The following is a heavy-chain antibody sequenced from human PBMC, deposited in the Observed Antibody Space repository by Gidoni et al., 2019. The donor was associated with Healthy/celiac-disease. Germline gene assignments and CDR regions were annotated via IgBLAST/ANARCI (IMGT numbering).Heavy chain of an antibody. J-gene: IGHJ6*02. V-gene: IGHV4-59*01. CDR2: IYYSGST. Sequence: QLQLQESGPGLVKPSETLSLTCTVSGGSISSYSWSWIRQPPGKGLEWIGYIYYSGSTNYNPSLKSRVTISVDTSKNQFSLKLSSVTAADTAVYYCARGGEDLWFGEPSYYYGMDVWGQGTTVTVSS. CDR3: ARGGEDLWFGEPSYYYGMDV. CDR1: GGSISSYS. D-gene: IGHD3-10*01.